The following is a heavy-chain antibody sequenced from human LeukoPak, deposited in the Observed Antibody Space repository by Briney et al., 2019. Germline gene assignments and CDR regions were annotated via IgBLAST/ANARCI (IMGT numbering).Heavy chain of an antibody. D-gene: IGHD6-13*01. CDR1: GGTFSSYA. J-gene: IGHJ4*02. Sequence: ASVKVSCKASGGTFSSYAISWVRQAPGQGLEWMGGIIPIFGTANYAQKFQGRVTTTADESTSTAYMELSSLRSEDTAVYYCARGSLVAAGTVLGRLGFAGEEEWGQGTLVTVSS. CDR2: IIPIFGTA. CDR3: ARGSLVAAGTVLGRLGFAGEEE. V-gene: IGHV1-69*13.